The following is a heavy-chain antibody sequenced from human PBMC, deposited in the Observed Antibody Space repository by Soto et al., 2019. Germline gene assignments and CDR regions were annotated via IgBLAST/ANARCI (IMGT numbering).Heavy chain of an antibody. J-gene: IGHJ5*02. Sequence: PGESLKISCKGSGYSFTSYWIGWVRQMPVKGLEWMGIIYPGDSDTRYSPSFQGQVTISADKSISTAYLQWSSLKASDTAMYYCARLSSGITGNETWFDAWGQGTLVTVSS. CDR1: GYSFTSYW. D-gene: IGHD1-20*01. CDR2: IYPGDSDT. V-gene: IGHV5-51*01. CDR3: ARLSSGITGNETWFDA.